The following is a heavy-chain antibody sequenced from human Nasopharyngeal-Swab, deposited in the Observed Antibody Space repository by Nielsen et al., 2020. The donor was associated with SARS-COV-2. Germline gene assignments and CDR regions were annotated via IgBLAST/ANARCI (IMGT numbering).Heavy chain of an antibody. CDR1: GFTFRSYP. D-gene: IGHD1-1*01. V-gene: IGHV3-30-3*01. CDR3: ARDTTGDGDY. J-gene: IGHJ4*02. CDR2: ISYDGNIK. Sequence: GESLKISCAASGFTFRSYPLHWVRQAPGKGLDWVAVISYDGNIKYYTDSVKGRFTISRDNSKNTLYLQMNSLRAEDTAVYYCARDTTGDGDYWGQGTLVTVSS.